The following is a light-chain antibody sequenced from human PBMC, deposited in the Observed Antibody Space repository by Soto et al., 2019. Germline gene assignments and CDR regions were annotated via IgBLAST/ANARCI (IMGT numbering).Light chain of an antibody. CDR2: DAS. V-gene: IGKV3-11*01. Sequence: EIVMTQSPDTLSVSPGERATLSCRASQSINRHLAWYRQKPGQAPRLLIYDASNRATGIPARFSGSGSGTDFTLTISSLEPEDFGVYYCQQRSNWPPVTFGGGTKVEIK. CDR3: QQRSNWPPVT. CDR1: QSINRH. J-gene: IGKJ4*01.